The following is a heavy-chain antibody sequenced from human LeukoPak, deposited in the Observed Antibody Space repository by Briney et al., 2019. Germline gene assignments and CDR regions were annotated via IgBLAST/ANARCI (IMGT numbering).Heavy chain of an antibody. Sequence: TGGSLRLSCAASGFIFNNYGLIWVRQAPGKGLEWVSAISNDGGGTNYADFVKGRFTISRDKSKNTLFLQMNSLRAEDTALYYCAKGSSGYFVDLWGQGTLVTVSS. D-gene: IGHD3-22*01. CDR2: ISNDGGGT. V-gene: IGHV3-23*01. CDR1: GFIFNNYG. J-gene: IGHJ5*02. CDR3: AKGSSGYFVDL.